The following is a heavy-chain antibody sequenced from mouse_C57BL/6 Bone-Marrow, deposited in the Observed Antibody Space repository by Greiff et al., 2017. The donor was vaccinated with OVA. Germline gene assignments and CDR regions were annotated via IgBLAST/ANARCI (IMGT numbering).Heavy chain of an antibody. D-gene: IGHD2-2*01. Sequence: EVKVVESGGGLVKPGGSLKLSCAASGFTFSSYPMSWVRQTPEKRLEWVATISGGGGNTYYPDSVKGRFTISRDNAKNTLYLQMSSLRSEDTALYYCARQGGYDGAWFAYWGQGTLVTVSA. J-gene: IGHJ3*01. CDR2: ISGGGGNT. CDR3: ARQGGYDGAWFAY. CDR1: GFTFSSYP. V-gene: IGHV5-9*01.